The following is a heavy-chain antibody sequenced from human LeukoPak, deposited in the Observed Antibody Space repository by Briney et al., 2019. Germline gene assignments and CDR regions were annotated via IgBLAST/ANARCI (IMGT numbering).Heavy chain of an antibody. Sequence: GGSLRLSCAASGFTFSSYAMSWVRQAPGKRLEWVSAISGSGGSTYYADSVKGRFTISRDNSKNTLYLQMNSLRAEDTAVYYCAKDSYYYYYYGMDVWGQGTTVTVSS. CDR1: GFTFSSYA. CDR3: AKDSYYYYYYGMDV. D-gene: IGHD2-15*01. V-gene: IGHV3-23*01. J-gene: IGHJ6*02. CDR2: ISGSGGST.